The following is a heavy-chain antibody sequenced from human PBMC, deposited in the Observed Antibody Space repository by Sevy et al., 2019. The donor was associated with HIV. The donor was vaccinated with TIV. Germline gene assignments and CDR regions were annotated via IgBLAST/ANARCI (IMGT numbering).Heavy chain of an antibody. CDR3: ARAEGPGYCSGGSCHDYSGYFDY. CDR2: ISYDGSNK. D-gene: IGHD2-15*01. V-gene: IGHV3-30-3*01. CDR1: GFTFSSYA. J-gene: IGHJ4*02. Sequence: GSLRLSCAASGFTFSSYAMHWVRQAPGKGLEWVAVISYDGSNKYYADSVKGRFTISRDNSKNTLYLQMNSLRAEDTAVYYCARAEGPGYCSGGSCHDYSGYFDYWGQGTLVTVSS.